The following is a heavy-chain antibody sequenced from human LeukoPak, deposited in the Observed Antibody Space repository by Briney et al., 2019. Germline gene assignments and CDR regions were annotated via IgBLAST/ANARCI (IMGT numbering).Heavy chain of an antibody. CDR2: IYYSGGT. CDR1: GGSISSYY. D-gene: IGHD1-26*01. CDR3: ARHSDGGGSYRRSFDY. J-gene: IGHJ4*02. V-gene: IGHV4-59*08. Sequence: SETLSLTCTVSGGSISSYYWSWIRQPPGKGLEWIGYIYYSGGTNYNPSLKSRVTISVDTSKNQFSLKLSSVPAADTAVYYCARHSDGGGSYRRSFDYWGQGTLVTVSS.